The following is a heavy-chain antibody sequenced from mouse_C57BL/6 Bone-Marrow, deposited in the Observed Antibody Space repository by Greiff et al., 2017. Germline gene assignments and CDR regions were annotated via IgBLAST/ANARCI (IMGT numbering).Heavy chain of an antibody. CDR3: ARFRYGD. Sequence: EVKLMESGPVLVKPGASVKMSCKASGYTFTDYYMNWVKQSHGKSLEWIGVINPYNGGTSYNQKFKGKATLTVDKSSSTAYMELNSLTSEDSAVYYCARFRYGDWGQGTTLTVSS. CDR2: INPYNGGT. V-gene: IGHV1-19*01. J-gene: IGHJ2*01. D-gene: IGHD1-1*02. CDR1: GYTFTDYY.